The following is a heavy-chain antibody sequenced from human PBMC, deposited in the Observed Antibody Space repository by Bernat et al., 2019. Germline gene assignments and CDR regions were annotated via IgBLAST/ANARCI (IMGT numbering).Heavy chain of an antibody. V-gene: IGHV3-15*01. CDR3: TTGVRVVAATRDAFDI. CDR1: GFTFSNAW. D-gene: IGHD2-15*01. Sequence: EVQLVESGGGLVKPGGSLRLSCAASGFTFSNAWMSWVRQAPGKGLEWVGRIKSKTDGGTTDYATPVKGRFTISRDDSKNTLYLKMNSLKTDDTAVYYCTTGVRVVAATRDAFDIWGQGTMVTVSS. CDR2: IKSKTDGGTT. J-gene: IGHJ3*02.